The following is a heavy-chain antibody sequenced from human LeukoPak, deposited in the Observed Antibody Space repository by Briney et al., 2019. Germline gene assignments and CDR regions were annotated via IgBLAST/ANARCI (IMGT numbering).Heavy chain of an antibody. CDR3: AGEDNSSGYRPFDI. D-gene: IGHD3-22*01. Sequence: GASVKVSCKASGYTFTGYYIHWVRQAPGQGLEWMGRINPNNGGTNYAQKFQGRLTMTRDMSMSTAYMELSRLRSVDTAVYCCAGEDNSSGYRPFDIWGQGTMVTVPS. CDR1: GYTFTGYY. J-gene: IGHJ3*02. CDR2: INPNNGGT. V-gene: IGHV1-2*06.